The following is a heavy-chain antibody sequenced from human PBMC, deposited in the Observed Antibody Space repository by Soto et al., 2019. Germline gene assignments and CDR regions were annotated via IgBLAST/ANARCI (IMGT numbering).Heavy chain of an antibody. CDR3: ARRDGGVYYDSSGYPGL. V-gene: IGHV1-18*04. Sequence: ASVKVSCKASGYTFTSYGISWVRQAPGQGLEWMGWISAYNGNTNYAQKLQGRVTMTTDTSTSTAYTELRSLRSDDTAVYYCARRDGGVYYDSSGYPGLWGQGTLVTAPQ. CDR1: GYTFTSYG. D-gene: IGHD3-22*01. J-gene: IGHJ4*02. CDR2: ISAYNGNT.